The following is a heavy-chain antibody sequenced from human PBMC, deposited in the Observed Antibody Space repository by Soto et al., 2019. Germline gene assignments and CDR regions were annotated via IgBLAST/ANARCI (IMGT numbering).Heavy chain of an antibody. CDR2: ISSGSSYI. Sequence: EVQLVESGGGLVKPGGSLRLSCAASGFTFSSYSMNWVRQAPGKGLEWVSSISSGSSYIYYADSVKGRFTISRDNAKNSXSLQMNSLRAEDTAVYYCARSSGGSGKLWNYYGMDVWGQGTTVTVSS. D-gene: IGHD3-10*01. CDR1: GFTFSSYS. V-gene: IGHV3-21*06. CDR3: ARSSGGSGKLWNYYGMDV. J-gene: IGHJ6*02.